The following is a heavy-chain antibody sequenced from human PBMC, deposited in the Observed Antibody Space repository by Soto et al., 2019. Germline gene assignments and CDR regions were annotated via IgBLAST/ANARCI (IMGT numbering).Heavy chain of an antibody. V-gene: IGHV3-43*01. CDR3: ARGPSRISIVLMVYAISDGMDV. CDR2: ISWDGGST. Sequence: GGSLRLSCAASGFTFDDYTMHWVRQAPGKGLEWVSLISWDGGSTYYADSVKGRFTISRDNSKNSLYLQMNSLRTEDTALYYCARGPSRISIVLMVYAISDGMDVWGQGTTVTVSS. CDR1: GFTFDDYT. D-gene: IGHD2-8*01. J-gene: IGHJ6*02.